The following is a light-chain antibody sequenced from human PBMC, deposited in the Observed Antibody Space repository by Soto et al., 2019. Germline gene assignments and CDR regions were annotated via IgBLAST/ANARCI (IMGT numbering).Light chain of an antibody. V-gene: IGKV3-20*01. CDR2: GAS. CDR3: QQYGRSST. Sequence: EIVMTQSPGTLSLSPGERATLSCRASQSVSSTYLAWYQQKPGQAPRLLISGASSRATGIPDRFSGSGSGTDFTLIISRLEPEDFAVYYCQQYGRSSTFGQGTKV. J-gene: IGKJ1*01. CDR1: QSVSSTY.